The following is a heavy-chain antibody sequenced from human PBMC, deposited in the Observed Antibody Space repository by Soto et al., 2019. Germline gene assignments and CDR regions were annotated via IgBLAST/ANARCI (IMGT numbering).Heavy chain of an antibody. Sequence: SETLSLTCTVSGGSISSGDYYWSWIRQPPGKGLEWIGYIYYSGSTYYNPSLKSRVTISVDTSKNQFSLKLSSVTAADTAVYYCARERITYYYDSSGYYADYWGQETLVTVSS. V-gene: IGHV4-30-4*01. J-gene: IGHJ4*02. CDR3: ARERITYYYDSSGYYADY. CDR2: IYYSGST. D-gene: IGHD3-22*01. CDR1: GGSISSGDYY.